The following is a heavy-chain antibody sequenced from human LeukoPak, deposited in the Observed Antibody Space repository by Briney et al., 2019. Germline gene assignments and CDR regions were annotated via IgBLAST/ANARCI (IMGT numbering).Heavy chain of an antibody. Sequence: GGSLRLPCAASGVTFSSYWMNWVRQAPGKGLEWVASIKQDGSEKYHVDFVKGRFSISRDNAKNSLYLQMNSLGADDTAVYYCAGGTGMDVWGQGTPVTVSS. CDR3: AGGTGMDV. D-gene: IGHD1-1*01. CDR1: GVTFSSYW. J-gene: IGHJ6*02. CDR2: IKQDGSEK. V-gene: IGHV3-7*05.